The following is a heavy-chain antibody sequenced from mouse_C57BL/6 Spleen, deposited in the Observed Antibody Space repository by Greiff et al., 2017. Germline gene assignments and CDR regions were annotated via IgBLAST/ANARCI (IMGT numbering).Heavy chain of an antibody. CDR3: TRPAEGY. Sequence: QVHVKQSGAELVRPGASVTLSCKASGYTFTDYEMHWVKQTPVHGLEWIGAIDPETGGTAYNQKFKGKAILTADKSSSTAYMELRSLTSEDSAVYYCTRPAEGYWGQGTTLTVSS. J-gene: IGHJ2*01. V-gene: IGHV1-15*01. CDR2: IDPETGGT. CDR1: GYTFTDYE.